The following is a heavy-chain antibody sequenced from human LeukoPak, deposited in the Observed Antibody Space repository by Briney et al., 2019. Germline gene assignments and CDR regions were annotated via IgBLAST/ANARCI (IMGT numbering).Heavy chain of an antibody. J-gene: IGHJ4*02. CDR1: GASISSYH. CDR3: ARVGYYDSSGYYYDY. CDR2: ISYSQSP. Sequence: SETLSLTCTVSGASISSYHWSWIRQPPGKGLEWIGNISYSQSPNYNPSLKSRVTISPDTSKNQFSLRLSSVTAADTAVYYCARVGYYDSSGYYYDYWGQGSLVTVSS. V-gene: IGHV4-59*01. D-gene: IGHD3-22*01.